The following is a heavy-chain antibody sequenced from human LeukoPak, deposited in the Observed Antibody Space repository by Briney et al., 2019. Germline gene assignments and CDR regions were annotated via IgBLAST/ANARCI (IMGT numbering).Heavy chain of an antibody. V-gene: IGHV4-39*01. D-gene: IGHD6-13*01. CDR2: IYYTGTT. CDR3: AQSLGSSNWIGNWFDP. Sequence: SETLSLTCTVSGGSISSSSYYWGWIRQPPGKGLEWFGSIYYTGTTYYNPSLKSRVTISVDTSKNQFSLKLNSVTAADTAVYYCAQSLGSSNWIGNWFDPWGQGTLVTVSS. CDR1: GGSISSSSYY. J-gene: IGHJ5*02.